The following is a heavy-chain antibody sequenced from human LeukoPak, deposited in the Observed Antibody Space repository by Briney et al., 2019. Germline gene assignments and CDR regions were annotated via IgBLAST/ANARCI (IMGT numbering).Heavy chain of an antibody. CDR3: AGGRLGSSGWLSIDY. V-gene: IGHV3-21*01. Sequence: GGGPRLSSAAPGFTLSTHNMKWVRPAPGEGVEWGSSLSGGSSYIYYADSVKGRFTISRDNAKNSLYLQMNSLRREDTAVYYCAGGRLGSSGWLSIDYWGQGTLVTVSS. CDR2: LSGGSSYI. D-gene: IGHD6-19*01. J-gene: IGHJ4*02. CDR1: GFTLSTHN.